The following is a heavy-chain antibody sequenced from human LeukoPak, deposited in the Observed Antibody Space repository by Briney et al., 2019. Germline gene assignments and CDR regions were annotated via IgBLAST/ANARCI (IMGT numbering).Heavy chain of an antibody. J-gene: IGHJ5*02. CDR2: IIPIFGTA. CDR1: GGTFSSYA. CDR3: ARWSSSGWPEIENNWFDP. V-gene: IGHV1-69*05. D-gene: IGHD6-19*01. Sequence: ASVKVSCKASGGTFSSYAISWVRQAPGQGIEWMGGIIPIFGTANYAQKFQGRVTITTDESTSTAYMELSSLRSEDTAVYYCARWSSSGWPEIENNWFDPWGQGTLVTVSS.